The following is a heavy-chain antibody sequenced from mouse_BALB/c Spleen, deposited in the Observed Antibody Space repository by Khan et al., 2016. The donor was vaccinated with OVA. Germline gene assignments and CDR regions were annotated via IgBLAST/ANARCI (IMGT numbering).Heavy chain of an antibody. CDR1: GFSLTSYG. CDR3: ARNYDYGEGLAY. Sequence: QVQLKESGPGLVQPSQSLSITCTVSGFSLTSYGVHWVRQSPGKGLEWLGVIWSGGSTDYNAALISRLNISKDNSKSQAFFKMNSLQANDTAIYYCARNYDYGEGLAYWGQGTLVTVSA. V-gene: IGHV2-2*02. CDR2: IWSGGST. D-gene: IGHD2-4*01. J-gene: IGHJ3*01.